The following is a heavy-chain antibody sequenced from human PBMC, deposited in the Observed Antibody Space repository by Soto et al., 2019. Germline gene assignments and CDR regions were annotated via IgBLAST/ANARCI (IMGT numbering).Heavy chain of an antibody. D-gene: IGHD1-1*01. J-gene: IGHJ6*02. Sequence: PGGSLRLSCAASGFIFSTYSMTWVRQAPGKGLEWVAHITASGGTTYYADSVKGRFTISRDTSRNTLYLQMNSLRDDDAAVYYCSREVYEERQRQYYYFGMDVWGQGTTVTVSS. CDR2: ITASGGTT. CDR3: SREVYEERQRQYYYFGMDV. V-gene: IGHV3-23*01. CDR1: GFIFSTYS.